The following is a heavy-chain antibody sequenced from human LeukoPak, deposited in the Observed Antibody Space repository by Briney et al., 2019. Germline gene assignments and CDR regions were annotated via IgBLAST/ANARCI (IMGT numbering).Heavy chain of an antibody. V-gene: IGHV3-33*01. CDR1: GFTFSSYG. Sequence: GGSLRLSCAASGFTFSSYGMHWVRQAPGKGLEWVAVIWYDGSNKYYADSVKGRFTISRDNSKNTLYLQMNSLRAEDTAVYYCASGPSYCSSTSCYSDYYYGMDVWGQGTTVTVSS. CDR2: IWYDGSNK. J-gene: IGHJ6*02. CDR3: ASGPSYCSSTSCYSDYYYGMDV. D-gene: IGHD2-2*01.